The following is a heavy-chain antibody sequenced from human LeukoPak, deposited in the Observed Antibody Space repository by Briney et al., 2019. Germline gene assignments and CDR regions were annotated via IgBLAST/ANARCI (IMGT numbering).Heavy chain of an antibody. V-gene: IGHV3-23*01. CDR1: GFTFSSYA. Sequence: GGSLRLSCAASGFTFSSYAMTWVRQAPGKGLEWVSSISGSGDYTNYADSVKGRFTISRDNAKNTLYLQMNSLRAEDTAVYYCVELGSSASDLWGQGTLVTVSS. J-gene: IGHJ4*02. D-gene: IGHD2-2*01. CDR3: VELGSSASDL. CDR2: ISGSGDYT.